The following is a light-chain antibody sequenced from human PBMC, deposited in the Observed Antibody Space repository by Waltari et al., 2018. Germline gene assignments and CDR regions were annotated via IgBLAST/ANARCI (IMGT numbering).Light chain of an antibody. CDR3: SSYTTTNTFV. V-gene: IGLV2-14*01. CDR2: DVP. J-gene: IGLJ1*01. CDR1: TTDVGAYDF. Sequence: QSALTQPASVSGSPGQSITISCTGSTTDVGAYDFVAWYQQHPGKAPQLMVFDVPDRPSGFSNRFSGSKSGDTASLTISGLQAEDEAYYYGSSYTTTNTFVFGTGTNVTVV.